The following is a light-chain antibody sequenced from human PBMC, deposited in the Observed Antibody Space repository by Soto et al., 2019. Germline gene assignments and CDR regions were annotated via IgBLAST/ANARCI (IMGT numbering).Light chain of an antibody. Sequence: EIVMTQSPATLSVSPGERATLSCRASETVSSNLAWYQQKLGQAPRLLIYDASNRATGIPARFSGSGSGTDFTLTINSLEPEDSAVYYCQQRSNWPSITFGQGTRLEIK. CDR3: QQRSNWPSIT. V-gene: IGKV3-11*01. CDR1: ETVSSN. J-gene: IGKJ5*01. CDR2: DAS.